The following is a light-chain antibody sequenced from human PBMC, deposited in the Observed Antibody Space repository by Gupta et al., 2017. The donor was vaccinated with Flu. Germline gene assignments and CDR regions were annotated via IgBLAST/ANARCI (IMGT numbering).Light chain of an antibody. J-gene: IGKJ3*01. Sequence: GERATPSCGASKRVSRYLGWYQKKPGQAPRLRIYEASNRANGIPYRFSGSGSGTEFTLTISRLEPEDFAVYYCQHRSNCPFTFGHGTKVDIK. CDR2: EAS. CDR3: QHRSNCPFT. V-gene: IGKV3-11*01. CDR1: KRVSRY.